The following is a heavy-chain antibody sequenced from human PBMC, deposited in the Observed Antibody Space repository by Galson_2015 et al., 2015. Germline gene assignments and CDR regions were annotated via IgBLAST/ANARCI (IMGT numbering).Heavy chain of an antibody. CDR2: IYHSGTT. J-gene: IGHJ3*02. V-gene: IGHV4-4*02. Sequence: ETLSLTCALSGDSITDINWWTWARPPPGKGLEWIGEIYHSGTTHYNPSLRRRVTISVDKTKNQFSLNLNSVTAADTAVYYCARVGPGRTLMTTGAAFDIWGQGTMVTVSS. CDR1: GDSITDINW. D-gene: IGHD4-17*01. CDR3: ARVGPGRTLMTTGAAFDI.